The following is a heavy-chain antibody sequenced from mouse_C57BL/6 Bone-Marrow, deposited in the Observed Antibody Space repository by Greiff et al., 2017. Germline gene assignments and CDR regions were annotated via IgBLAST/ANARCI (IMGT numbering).Heavy chain of an antibody. CDR2: IRNKANGYTT. CDR1: GFTFTDYY. CDR3: ARYYYSGFFDY. D-gene: IGHD2-12*01. J-gene: IGHJ2*01. Sequence: EVKLMESGGGLVQPGGSLSLSCAASGFTFTDYYMSWVRQPPGKALEWLGFIRNKANGYTTEYSASVKGRFTISRDNSQSILYLQMNALRAEDSATYYCARYYYSGFFDYGGQGTTLTVSS. V-gene: IGHV7-3*01.